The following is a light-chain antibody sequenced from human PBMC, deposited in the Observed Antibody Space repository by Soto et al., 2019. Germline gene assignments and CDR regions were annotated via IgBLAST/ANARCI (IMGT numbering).Light chain of an antibody. V-gene: IGKV1-39*01. CDR3: QQNYSPPPIT. CDR1: QTIMTY. CDR2: ATS. J-gene: IGKJ5*01. Sequence: DIQMTQSPSFLSASVGDEVTITCRASQTIMTYLNWYQVKPGKAPKLLLYATSSLHSGVPSRFSGSGFGTDFTLTISSLQPEDFATYYCQQNYSPPPITFGQGTRLEIK.